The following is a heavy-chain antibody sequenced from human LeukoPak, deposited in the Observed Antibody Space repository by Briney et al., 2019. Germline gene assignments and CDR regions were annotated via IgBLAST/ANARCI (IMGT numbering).Heavy chain of an antibody. D-gene: IGHD1-26*01. CDR2: ISSSSSTI. V-gene: IGHV3-48*04. CDR3: AREAGGTYSSPTLDY. J-gene: IGHJ4*02. Sequence: GGSLRLSCAASGFTFSSYSMNWVRQAPGKGLEWVSYISSSSSTIYYADSVKGRFTISRDNAKNSLYLQMNSLRAEDTAVYFCAREAGGTYSSPTLDYWGQGTLVTVSS. CDR1: GFTFSSYS.